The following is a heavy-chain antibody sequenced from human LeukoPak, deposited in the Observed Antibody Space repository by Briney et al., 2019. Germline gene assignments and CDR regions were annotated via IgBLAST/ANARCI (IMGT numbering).Heavy chain of an antibody. J-gene: IGHJ3*02. D-gene: IGHD2-2*01. CDR3: ARKYCSSTSCYFPAFDI. CDR1: GYSISSGYY. Sequence: SETLSLTCAVSGYSISSGYYWGWIRQPPGKGLGWLGSMYHSGSTYYNPSLKSRVTISVDTSKNQFSLKLSSVTAADTAVYYCARKYCSSTSCYFPAFDIWGQGTMVTVSS. CDR2: MYHSGST. V-gene: IGHV4-38-2*01.